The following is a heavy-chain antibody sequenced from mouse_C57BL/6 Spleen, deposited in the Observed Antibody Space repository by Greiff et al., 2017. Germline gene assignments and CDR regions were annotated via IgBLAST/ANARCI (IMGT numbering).Heavy chain of an antibody. CDR3: AMDYYGSTWFAY. D-gene: IGHD1-1*01. CDR2: ISYDGSN. Sequence: EVQVVESGPGLVKPSQSLSLTCSVTGYSITSGYYWNWIRQFPGNKLEWMGYISYDGSNNYNPSLKNRISITRDTSKNQFFLKLNSVTTEDTATYYCAMDYYGSTWFAYWGQGTLVTVSA. V-gene: IGHV3-6*01. CDR1: GYSITSGYY. J-gene: IGHJ3*01.